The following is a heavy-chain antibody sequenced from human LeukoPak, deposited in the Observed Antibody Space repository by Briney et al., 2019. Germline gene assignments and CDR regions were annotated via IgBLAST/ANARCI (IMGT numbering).Heavy chain of an antibody. CDR3: AREESIGRYQFLHDS. D-gene: IGHD1-26*01. CDR2: ISAYNGNT. CDR1: GYTFTTYG. V-gene: IGHV1-18*01. Sequence: ASVKVSCKASGYTFTTYGISWVRQAPGQGLEWMGWISAYNGNTNYAQKFQGRVTMTRNTSISTAYMELSSLTSDDTAVYYCAREESIGRYQFLHDSWGQGTLVTVSS. J-gene: IGHJ4*02.